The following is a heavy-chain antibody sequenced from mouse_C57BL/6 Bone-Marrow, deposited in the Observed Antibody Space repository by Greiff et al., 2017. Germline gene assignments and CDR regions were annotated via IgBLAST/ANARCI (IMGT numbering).Heavy chain of an antibody. CDR3: TETAQGGRPWVAY. J-gene: IGHJ3*01. CDR2: IDPETGGT. V-gene: IGHV1-15*01. CDR1: GYTFTDYE. Sequence: QVQLQQSGAELVRPGASVTLSCKASGYTFTDYEMHWVKQTPVHGLEWIGAIDPETGGTAYNQKFKGKALLTAYKYSSTAYMELRSLTSEDSAVYYCTETAQGGRPWVAYWGQGTLVTVSA. D-gene: IGHD3-2*02.